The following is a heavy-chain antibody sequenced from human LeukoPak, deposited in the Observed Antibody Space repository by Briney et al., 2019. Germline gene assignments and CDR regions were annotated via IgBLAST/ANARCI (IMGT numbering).Heavy chain of an antibody. V-gene: IGHV3-7*01. Sequence: PGGSLRLSCAASGFTFSSYWMGWVRQAPGKGLEWVANIKQDGSEKYYVDSVKGRFTISRDNAKNSLYLQMNSLRAEDTAVYYCAGSPGYFDWADDAFDIWGQGTMVTVSS. D-gene: IGHD3-9*01. CDR3: AGSPGYFDWADDAFDI. J-gene: IGHJ3*02. CDR2: IKQDGSEK. CDR1: GFTFSSYW.